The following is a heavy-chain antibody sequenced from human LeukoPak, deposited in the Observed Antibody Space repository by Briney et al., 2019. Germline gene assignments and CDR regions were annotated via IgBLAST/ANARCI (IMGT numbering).Heavy chain of an antibody. Sequence: HGESLKISCKGSGYSFTGYWIGWVRQMPGKGLEWMGIIYPGDSDTRYSPSFQGQVTIPADKSISTAYLQWSSLKASDTAMYYCARREGDYYGSASYYEPWGQGTLVTVSS. CDR2: IYPGDSDT. CDR3: ARREGDYYGSASYYEP. D-gene: IGHD3-10*01. J-gene: IGHJ5*02. V-gene: IGHV5-51*01. CDR1: GYSFTGYW.